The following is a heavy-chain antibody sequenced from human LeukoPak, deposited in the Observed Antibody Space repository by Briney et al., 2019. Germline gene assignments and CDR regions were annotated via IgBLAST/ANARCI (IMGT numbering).Heavy chain of an antibody. J-gene: IGHJ5*02. V-gene: IGHV3-23*01. D-gene: IGHD2-21*01. CDR2: IIAGGRGAT. Sequence: GGSLRLSCAASGFTFDTFDMSWVRQAPGKGLEWVATIIAGGRGATYYADSVKGRFTMSRDRSKKTVSLQMNRLRVADTGIYYCAELHGRINWFDPWGQGTLVTVSS. CDR1: GFTFDTFD. CDR3: AELHGRINWFDP.